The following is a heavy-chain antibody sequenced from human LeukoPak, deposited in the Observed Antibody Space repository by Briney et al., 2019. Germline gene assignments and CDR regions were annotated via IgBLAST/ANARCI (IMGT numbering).Heavy chain of an antibody. CDR1: XXXXXNXA. V-gene: IGHV3-23*01. Sequence: GGSLRLSXAAXXXXXXNXAXSWVRQXXXXXXXXXXXIXXGGYSTYYAASVKGRFTISRDNSKNTLSLEMNSLRAEDTAVYYCAKSRAYYYDNSGSLDFWGQGTLVTVSS. CDR2: IXXGGYST. J-gene: IGHJ4*02. D-gene: IGHD3-22*01. CDR3: AKSRAYYYDNSGSLDF.